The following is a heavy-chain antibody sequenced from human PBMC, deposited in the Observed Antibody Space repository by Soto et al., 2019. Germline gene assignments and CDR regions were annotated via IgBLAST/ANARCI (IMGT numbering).Heavy chain of an antibody. V-gene: IGHV4-31*03. CDR1: GGSISSGGYY. CDR2: IYYSGST. D-gene: IGHD2-2*01. CDR3: ARTIGYCSSTSDLCYYYYYMDV. J-gene: IGHJ6*03. Sequence: SETLSLTCTVSGGSISSGGYYWSWIRQHPGKGLEWIGYIYYSGSTYYNPSLKSRVTISVDTSKNQFSLKLSSVTAADTAVYYCARTIGYCSSTSDLCYYYYYMDVWGKGTTVTVSS.